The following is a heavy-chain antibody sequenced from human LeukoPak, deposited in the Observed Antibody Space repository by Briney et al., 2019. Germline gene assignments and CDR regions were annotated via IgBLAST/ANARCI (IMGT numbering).Heavy chain of an antibody. V-gene: IGHV3-30-3*01. Sequence: PGRSLRLSCAASGFTFSSYAMHWVRQAPGKGLEWVAVISYDGSNKYYADSVKGRFTISRDNSKNTLYLQMNSLRAEDTAVYYCARDQNYYDSSGPFDYWGQGTLVTVSS. CDR1: GFTFSSYA. J-gene: IGHJ4*02. CDR3: ARDQNYYDSSGPFDY. CDR2: ISYDGSNK. D-gene: IGHD3-22*01.